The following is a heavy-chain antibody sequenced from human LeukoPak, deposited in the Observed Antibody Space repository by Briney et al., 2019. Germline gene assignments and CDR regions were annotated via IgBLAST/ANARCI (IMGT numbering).Heavy chain of an antibody. CDR2: IYYSGST. Sequence: SETLSLTCTVSGVSISSYYWSWIRQPPGKGLEWVGYIYYSGSTNYNPSLKSRVTISVDTSKNQFSLKLSSVTAADTAVYYCATVDYYDSPFVRYYYMDVWGKGTTVTVSS. D-gene: IGHD3-22*01. CDR3: ATVDYYDSPFVRYYYMDV. J-gene: IGHJ6*03. V-gene: IGHV4-59*01. CDR1: GVSISSYY.